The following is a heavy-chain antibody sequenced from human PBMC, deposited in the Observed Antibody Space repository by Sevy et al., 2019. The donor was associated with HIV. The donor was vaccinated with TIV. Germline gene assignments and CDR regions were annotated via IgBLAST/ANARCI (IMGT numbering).Heavy chain of an antibody. CDR2: MNPNSGNT. Sequence: ASMKVSCKASGYTFTSYDINWVRQATGQGLEWMGWMNPNSGNTGYSQKFQGRVTITRNTSISTAYMELSSLRSEDTAVYYCARGLYYYDSSGYYYDWFDPWGQGTLVTVSS. CDR3: ARGLYYYDSSGYYYDWFDP. V-gene: IGHV1-8*01. CDR1: GYTFTSYD. J-gene: IGHJ5*02. D-gene: IGHD3-22*01.